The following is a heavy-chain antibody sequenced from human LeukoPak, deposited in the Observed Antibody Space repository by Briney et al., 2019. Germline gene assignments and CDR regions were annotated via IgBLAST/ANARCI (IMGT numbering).Heavy chain of an antibody. V-gene: IGHV1-2*02. CDR1: GYTFIAYY. CDR3: ARGPSISSLPWTDY. D-gene: IGHD6-13*01. CDR2: INPNSGGT. Sequence: ASVKVSCKASGYTFIAYYMHWVRQAPGQGLEWMGWINPNSGGTNYAQKFQGRVTMTRDTSISTAYMELSRLRSDDTAVYYCARGPSISSLPWTDYWGQGTLVTVSS. J-gene: IGHJ4*02.